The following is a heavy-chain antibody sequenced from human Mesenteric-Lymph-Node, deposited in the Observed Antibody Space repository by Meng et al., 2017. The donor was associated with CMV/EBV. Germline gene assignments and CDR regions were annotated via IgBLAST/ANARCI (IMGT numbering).Heavy chain of an antibody. Sequence: ASSGFNFSSYAMSWGRQAPGKGLEWVSAISGSGGSTYYADSVKGRFTISRDNSKNTLYLQMNSLRAEDTAVYYCAKDPYYYGSGSTYWGQGTLVTVSS. J-gene: IGHJ4*02. D-gene: IGHD3-10*01. CDR2: ISGSGGST. CDR3: AKDPYYYGSGSTY. CDR1: GFNFSSYA. V-gene: IGHV3-23*01.